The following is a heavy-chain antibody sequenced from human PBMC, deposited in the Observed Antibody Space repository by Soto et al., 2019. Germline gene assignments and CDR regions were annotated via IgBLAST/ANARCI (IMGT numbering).Heavy chain of an antibody. CDR3: ARDRSGSWYGRYYYYYYGMDV. Sequence: ASVKTSCKAPGYPFTSYGISWVRQAPGQGLEWMGWISAYNGNTNYAQKLQGRVTMTTDTSTSTAYMELRSLRSADTPVYYCARDRSGSWYGRYYYYYYGMDVWGQGTTVTVSS. CDR1: GYPFTSYG. CDR2: ISAYNGNT. J-gene: IGHJ6*02. V-gene: IGHV1-18*01. D-gene: IGHD6-13*01.